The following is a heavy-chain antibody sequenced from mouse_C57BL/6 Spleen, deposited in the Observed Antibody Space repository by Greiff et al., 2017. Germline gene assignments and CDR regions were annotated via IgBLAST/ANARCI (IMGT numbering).Heavy chain of an antibody. Sequence: EVKLMESGGGLVQPGGSMKLSCVASGFTFSNYWMNWVRQSPEKGLEWVAQIRLKSDNYATHYAESVKGRFTISRDDSKSSVYLQMNNLRAEDTGIYYCTVLYYYGSRGADYYAMDYWGQGTSVTVSS. V-gene: IGHV6-3*01. CDR2: IRLKSDNYAT. J-gene: IGHJ4*01. CDR1: GFTFSNYW. CDR3: TVLYYYGSRGADYYAMDY. D-gene: IGHD1-1*01.